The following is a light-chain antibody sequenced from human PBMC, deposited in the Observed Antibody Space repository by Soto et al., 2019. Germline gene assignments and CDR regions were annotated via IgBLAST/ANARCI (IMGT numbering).Light chain of an antibody. CDR2: VVS. J-gene: IGLJ1*01. CDR3: SSYTSSSTYV. Sequence: QSVLTQPASVSGSPGQSITISCTGTSSDVGGYNYVSWYQQHPGKVPKLMIYVVSNRPSGVSNRFSGSKSGNTASLTISWLQAEDEADYYCSSYTSSSTYVFGIGTKVTVL. CDR1: SSDVGGYNY. V-gene: IGLV2-14*03.